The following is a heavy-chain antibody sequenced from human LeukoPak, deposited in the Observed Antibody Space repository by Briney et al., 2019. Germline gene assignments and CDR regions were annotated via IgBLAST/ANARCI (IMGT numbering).Heavy chain of an antibody. V-gene: IGHV4-4*02. Sequence: SETLSLTCAVSGGSISSGTWWSWVRQPPGKGLEWIGEIYHSGSTNYNLSLKSRATISVDKSKNQFSLKLSSVTAADTAVYYCARGSYDILTGYYYYYYYMDVWGKGTTVTVSS. CDR1: GGSISSGTW. CDR2: IYHSGST. CDR3: ARGSYDILTGYYYYYYYMDV. J-gene: IGHJ6*03. D-gene: IGHD3-9*01.